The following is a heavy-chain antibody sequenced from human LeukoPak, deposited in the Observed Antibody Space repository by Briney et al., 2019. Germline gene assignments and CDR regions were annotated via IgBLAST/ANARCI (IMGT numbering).Heavy chain of an antibody. V-gene: IGHV4-4*07. D-gene: IGHD3-9*01. J-gene: IGHJ3*02. CDR1: GGSFSGYY. Sequence: PSETLSLTCAVYGGSFSGYYWSWIRQPAGKGLEWIGRIYTSGSTNYNPSLKSRVTMSVDTSKNQFSLKLSSVTAADTAVYYCARDTYDILTGYYGRDAFDIWGQGTMVTVSS. CDR3: ARDTYDILTGYYGRDAFDI. CDR2: IYTSGST.